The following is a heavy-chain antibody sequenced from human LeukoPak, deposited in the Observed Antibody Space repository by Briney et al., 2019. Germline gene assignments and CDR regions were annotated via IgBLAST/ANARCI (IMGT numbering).Heavy chain of an antibody. V-gene: IGHV4-59*01. J-gene: IGHJ4*02. Sequence: SETLSLTCTVSGGSISTYYWSWIRQPPGKGLEWIGFIYYSGSTYYNPSLESRVTISVDTSKNQFSLKLTSVTAADTAIYYYARRYDTSGPFFDYWGQGTLVTVSS. CDR1: GGSISTYY. CDR3: ARRYDTSGPFFDY. CDR2: IYYSGST. D-gene: IGHD3-22*01.